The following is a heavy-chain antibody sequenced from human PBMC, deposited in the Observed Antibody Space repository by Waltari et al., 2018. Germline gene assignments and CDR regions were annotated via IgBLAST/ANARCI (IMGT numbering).Heavy chain of an antibody. Sequence: QVQLVQSGAEVKKPGSSVKVSCKASGGTFSSYAISWVRQAPGQGFEWRGRIIPIFGTANLAQKIEGRVRIIADKPTSTAYMELISLSSEDTAVYYCARVGRDGYNLNYWGQGTLVIVSS. J-gene: IGHJ4*02. CDR1: GGTFSSYA. D-gene: IGHD5-12*01. V-gene: IGHV1-69*08. CDR3: ARVGRDGYNLNY. CDR2: IIPIFGTA.